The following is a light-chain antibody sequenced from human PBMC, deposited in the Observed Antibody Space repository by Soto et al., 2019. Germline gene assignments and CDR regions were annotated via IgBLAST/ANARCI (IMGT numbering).Light chain of an antibody. CDR1: QSVSSSY. Sequence: EIVLTQSPGTLSLSPGERATLSCRASQSVSSSYLAWYQQKPGLAPRLLIYGASGRATGIPDRFSGSGSGTAFTLTISSLEPEDFAVYYCQQCGSSPPVTFGPGTKVDIK. J-gene: IGKJ3*01. CDR3: QQCGSSPPVT. CDR2: GAS. V-gene: IGKV3-20*01.